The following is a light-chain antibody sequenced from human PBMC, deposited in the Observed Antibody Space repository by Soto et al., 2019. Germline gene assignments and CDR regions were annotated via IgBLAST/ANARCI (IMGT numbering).Light chain of an antibody. J-gene: IGKJ4*01. CDR2: AAS. V-gene: IGKV1-9*01. Sequence: DIQLTQSPYFLSASVGDRVTITCRSSQGISSYLAWFQQKPGTAPKLLISAASTLQSGVPSRFSGSGSGTEFTLTISSLQPDDFATYYCQQQSCFPLTFGGGTKVDIK. CDR1: QGISSY. CDR3: QQQSCFPLT.